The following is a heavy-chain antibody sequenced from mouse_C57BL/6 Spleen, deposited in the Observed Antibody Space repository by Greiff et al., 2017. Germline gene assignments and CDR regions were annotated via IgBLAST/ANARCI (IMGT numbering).Heavy chain of an antibody. Sequence: DVKLVESGGGLVKPGGSLKLSCAASGFTFSDYGMHWVRQAPEKGLEWVAYISSGSSTIYYADTVKGRFTISRDNAKNTLFLQMTSLRSEDTAMYYCARTGSSDAMDYWGQGTSVTVSS. CDR1: GFTFSDYG. V-gene: IGHV5-17*01. CDR2: ISSGSSTI. J-gene: IGHJ4*01. CDR3: ARTGSSDAMDY. D-gene: IGHD1-1*01.